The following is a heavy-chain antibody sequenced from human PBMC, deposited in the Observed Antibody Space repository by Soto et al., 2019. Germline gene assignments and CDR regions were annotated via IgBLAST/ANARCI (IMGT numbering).Heavy chain of an antibody. CDR1: GFTFSSYG. CDR3: ARGRGYCSGGSCYYFDY. J-gene: IGHJ4*01. Sequence: GGSLRLSCAASGFTFSSYGMHWVRQAPGKGLEWVAVIWYDGTDRYYVDSVKGRFTISRENSKNTLYLQMDSLRAEDTAVYYCARGRGYCSGGSCYYFDYWGHGTLVTVSS. V-gene: IGHV3-33*01. CDR2: IWYDGTDR. D-gene: IGHD2-15*01.